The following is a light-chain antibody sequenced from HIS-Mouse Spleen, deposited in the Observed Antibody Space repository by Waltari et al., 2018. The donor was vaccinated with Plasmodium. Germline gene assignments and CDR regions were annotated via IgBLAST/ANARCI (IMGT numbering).Light chain of an antibody. V-gene: IGKV1-5*03. Sequence: DIQMNQSPSTLSASVGDRLTITCRASQSISSRLAWYQQKPGKAPKLLIYKASSLESGVPSRFSGSGSGTEFTLTISSLQPDDFATYYCQQYNSYSWTFGQGTKVEIK. CDR2: KAS. CDR3: QQYNSYSWT. J-gene: IGKJ1*01. CDR1: QSISSR.